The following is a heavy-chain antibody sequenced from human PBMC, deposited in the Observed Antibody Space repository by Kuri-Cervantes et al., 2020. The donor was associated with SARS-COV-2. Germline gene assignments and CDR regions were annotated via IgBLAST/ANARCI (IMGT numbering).Heavy chain of an antibody. Sequence: GESLKISCAASGFIFSGYCMTWVRQAPGKGLEWVANIKQDGSEEYHVDSVKGRFTISRDNAKNSLYLQMNSLRAEDTAVYYCAREDSGTNDAFDFWGQGATVTVSS. CDR1: GFIFSGYC. CDR2: IKQDGSEE. D-gene: IGHD3-10*01. J-gene: IGHJ3*01. V-gene: IGHV3-7*03. CDR3: AREDSGTNDAFDF.